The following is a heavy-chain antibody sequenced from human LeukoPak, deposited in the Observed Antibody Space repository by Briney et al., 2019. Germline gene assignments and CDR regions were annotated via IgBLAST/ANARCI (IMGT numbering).Heavy chain of an antibody. CDR1: GGSISSYY. CDR2: IYHSGNT. V-gene: IGHV4-59*01. Sequence: ETLSLTCXVSGGSISSYYWSWIRQPPGKGLEWIGYIYHSGNTNYNPSLKSRVTISVDTSKNQFSLKLNSVTAADTAVYYCARTGSWYYYFDYWGQGTLVTVSS. J-gene: IGHJ4*02. CDR3: ARTGSWYYYFDY. D-gene: IGHD6-13*01.